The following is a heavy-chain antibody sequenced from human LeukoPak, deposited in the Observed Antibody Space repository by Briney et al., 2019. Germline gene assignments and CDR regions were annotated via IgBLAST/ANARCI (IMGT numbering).Heavy chain of an antibody. CDR2: ISSSGSTI. CDR3: ASSSWSLFDY. CDR1: GFTFSSYA. Sequence: GGSLRLSCAASGFTFSSYAMSWVRQAPGKGLEWVSYISSSGSTIYYADSVKGRFTISRDNAKNSLYLQMNSLRAEDTAVYYCASSSWSLFDYWGQGTLVTVSS. V-gene: IGHV3-48*03. D-gene: IGHD6-13*01. J-gene: IGHJ4*02.